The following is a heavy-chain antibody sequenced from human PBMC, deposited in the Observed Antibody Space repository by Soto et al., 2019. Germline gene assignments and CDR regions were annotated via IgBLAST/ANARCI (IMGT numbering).Heavy chain of an antibody. D-gene: IGHD2-21*02. CDR1: GDTFTDYY. CDR3: HRGGDVVVVTAALDY. CDR2: VNPSRGHT. V-gene: IGHV1-46*01. Sequence: QVQLMVSGAEVKKPGASGKVSCKASGDTFTDYYIHWVRQAPGQGLEWVGTVNPSRGHTTYAQHCPCRVTMNRDTSTSPLPRQWTSLTSAATSIYYRHRGGDVVVVTAALDYWAQGHILTLSS. J-gene: IGHJ4*02.